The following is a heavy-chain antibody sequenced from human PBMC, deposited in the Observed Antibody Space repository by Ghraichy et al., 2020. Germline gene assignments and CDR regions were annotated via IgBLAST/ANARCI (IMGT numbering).Heavy chain of an antibody. CDR2: ISYDGTNK. V-gene: IGHV3-30*04. CDR1: GFTFSSYA. D-gene: IGHD6-19*01. J-gene: IGHJ4*02. Sequence: GASLRLSCAASGFTFSSYAMHWVRQAPGKGLEWVAVISYDGTNKYYADSVKGRFTISRDNSKNTLYLQMNSLRAEDTAVYYCARVPTYSSGWYYFDYWGQGTLVTVSS. CDR3: ARVPTYSSGWYYFDY.